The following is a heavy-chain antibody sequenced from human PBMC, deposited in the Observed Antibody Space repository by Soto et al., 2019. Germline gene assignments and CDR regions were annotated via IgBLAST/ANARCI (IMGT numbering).Heavy chain of an antibody. Sequence: AGGSLRLSCAASGFTFSSYGMHWVRQGPGKGLEWVAVIWHDGSNTYYADSMKGRFSISRDNSKNTLYLQMNSLRVEDTAVYYCARDPSIGGVTASGNWFDPWGQGTLVTVSS. CDR2: IWHDGSNT. CDR3: ARDPSIGGVTASGNWFDP. V-gene: IGHV3-33*01. J-gene: IGHJ5*02. CDR1: GFTFSSYG. D-gene: IGHD6-13*01.